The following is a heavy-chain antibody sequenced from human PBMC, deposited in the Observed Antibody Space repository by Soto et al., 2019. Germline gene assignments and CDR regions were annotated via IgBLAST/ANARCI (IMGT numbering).Heavy chain of an antibody. V-gene: IGHV4-30-4*01. J-gene: IGHJ6*02. CDR2: IYYSGNT. CDR1: GGSISSDVYY. D-gene: IGHD3-10*01. Sequence: TLSLTCTVSGGSISSDVYYWSWIRQPPGKGLEWIGYIYYSGNTYYNPSLKSRVIISVDTSKNQFSLKLSSVTAADTAVYYCARDRPIHYYGSGALYGMDVWGQGTTVTVSS. CDR3: ARDRPIHYYGSGALYGMDV.